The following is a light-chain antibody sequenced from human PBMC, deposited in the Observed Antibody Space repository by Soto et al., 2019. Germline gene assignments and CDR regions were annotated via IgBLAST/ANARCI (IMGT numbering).Light chain of an antibody. CDR2: DTS. CDR3: QEYIQWPPGM. J-gene: IGKJ1*01. CDR1: QFVSSR. V-gene: IGKV3-15*01. Sequence: EIVMTQSPATLSASPGERVTLSCRASQFVSSRLAWYQRRPGQVPRLLIYDTSTRAPGILARFSGSGSGTEFTLTISSLQSEDFAVYYCQEYIQWPPGMFGPGTKVDIK.